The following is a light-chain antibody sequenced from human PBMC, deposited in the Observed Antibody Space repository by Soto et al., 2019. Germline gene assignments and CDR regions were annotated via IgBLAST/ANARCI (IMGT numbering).Light chain of an antibody. CDR1: QDISSY. J-gene: IGKJ4*01. V-gene: IGKV1-9*01. CDR2: GAS. CDR3: QQVHDYPIT. Sequence: DIQLTQSPSFLSASVGDRVTVTCRSSQDISSYLAWYQQKPGKAPKILIYGASTLQSGVPPRSGGSGSGTAFTLTISSLQPEDFATYFCQQVHDYPITFGGGTKVDIK.